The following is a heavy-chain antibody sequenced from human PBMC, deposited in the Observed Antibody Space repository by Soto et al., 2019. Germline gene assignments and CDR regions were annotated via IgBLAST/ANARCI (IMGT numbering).Heavy chain of an antibody. CDR1: GGSISSGDYY. Sequence: QVQLQESGPGLVKPSQTLSLTCTVSGGSISSGDYYWSWIRQPPAKGLEWIGYIYYSGRTYYNPSLKSRVTISVDSSKNQFALKLSSVTAADTAVYYCARYYYGSGSFGYWGQGTLVTVSS. CDR2: IYYSGRT. D-gene: IGHD3-10*01. CDR3: ARYYYGSGSFGY. J-gene: IGHJ4*02. V-gene: IGHV4-30-4*01.